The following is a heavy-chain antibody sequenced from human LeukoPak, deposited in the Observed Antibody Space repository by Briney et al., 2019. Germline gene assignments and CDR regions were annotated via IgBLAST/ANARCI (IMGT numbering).Heavy chain of an antibody. CDR1: GGSISSYY. CDR3: AREGRMVTGTTAFDI. Sequence: SETLSLTCTVSGGSISSYYWSWIRQPPGKGLEWIGEINHSGSTNYNPSLKSRVTISVDTSKNQFSLKLSSVTAADTAVYYCAREGRMVTGTTAFDIWGQGTMVTVSS. CDR2: INHSGST. V-gene: IGHV4-34*01. J-gene: IGHJ3*02. D-gene: IGHD1-1*01.